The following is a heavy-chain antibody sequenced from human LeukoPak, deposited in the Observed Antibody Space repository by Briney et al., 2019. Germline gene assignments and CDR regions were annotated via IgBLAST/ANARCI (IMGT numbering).Heavy chain of an antibody. CDR1: GFTFSSYE. CDR3: ARGEYQLLHYYYYGMDV. V-gene: IGHV3-48*03. D-gene: IGHD2-2*01. J-gene: IGHJ6*04. Sequence: PGGSLRLSCAASGFTFSSYEMNWVRQAPGKGLEWVSYISSSGSTIYHADSVKGRFTISRDNAKNSLYLQMNSLRAEDTAVYYCARGEYQLLHYYYYGMDVWGKGTTVTVSS. CDR2: ISSSGSTI.